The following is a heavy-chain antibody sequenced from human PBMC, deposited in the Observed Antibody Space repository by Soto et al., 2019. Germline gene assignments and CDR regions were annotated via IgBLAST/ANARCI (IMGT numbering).Heavy chain of an antibody. D-gene: IGHD1-1*01. CDR3: ARKSDQLRWGNWFDP. J-gene: IGHJ5*02. V-gene: IGHV4-59*02. CDR2: ISYSGLT. Sequence: QEQLQESGPGLVKPSETLSLTCTVSGGFVSHSYWAWIRQTPGKGLDWIGSISYSGLTTYNPALMSRVTWTIDTSKNQFSLKVTSATAADTAVYYCARKSDQLRWGNWFDPWGQGTLVTVSS. CDR1: GGFVSHSY.